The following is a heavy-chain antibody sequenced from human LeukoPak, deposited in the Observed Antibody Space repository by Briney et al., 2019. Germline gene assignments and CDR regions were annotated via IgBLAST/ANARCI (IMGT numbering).Heavy chain of an antibody. Sequence: SETLSLTCAVYGVSISSDNWWTWVRQPPGKGLEWIGETHRSGDTKYNPSLNGRVTISMNNSKNQLSLNLISVTAADTAIYFCATRHHSRTYMVPLDSWGQGTLVTVSS. D-gene: IGHD3-10*01. CDR2: THRSGDT. CDR1: GVSISSDNW. V-gene: IGHV4/OR15-8*02. J-gene: IGHJ4*02. CDR3: ATRHHSRTYMVPLDS.